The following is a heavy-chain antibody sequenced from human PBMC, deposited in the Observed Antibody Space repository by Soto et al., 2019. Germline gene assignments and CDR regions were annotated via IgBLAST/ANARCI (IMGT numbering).Heavy chain of an antibody. V-gene: IGHV4-31*03. J-gene: IGHJ5*02. D-gene: IGHD3-10*01. CDR1: GGSISSGGYY. CDR3: ARSAGYYGSDIPKLSIPNWFDP. Sequence: SETLSLTCTVSGGSISSGGYYWSWIRQHPGKGLEWIGYIYYSGSTYYNPSLKSRVTISVDTSKNQFSLKLSSVTAADTAVYYSARSAGYYGSDIPKLSIPNWFDPQGQPTLVTVSS. CDR2: IYYSGST.